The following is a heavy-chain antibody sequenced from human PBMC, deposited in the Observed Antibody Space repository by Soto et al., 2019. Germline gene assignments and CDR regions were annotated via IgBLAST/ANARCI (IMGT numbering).Heavy chain of an antibody. CDR3: ARESRITIFGVVNNWFDP. V-gene: IGHV4-31*03. CDR2: IYYSGST. D-gene: IGHD3-3*01. CDR1: GGSISSGGYY. Sequence: PSETLSLTCTVSGGSISSGGYYWSWIRQHPGKGLEWIGYIYYSGSTYYNPSLKSRVTISVDTSKNQFSLKLSSVTAADTAVYYCARESRITIFGVVNNWFDPWGQGTLVTVSS. J-gene: IGHJ5*02.